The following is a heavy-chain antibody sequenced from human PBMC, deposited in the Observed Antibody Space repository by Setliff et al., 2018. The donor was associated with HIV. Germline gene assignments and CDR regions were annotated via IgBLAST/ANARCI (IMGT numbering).Heavy chain of an antibody. J-gene: IGHJ6*03. D-gene: IGHD1-26*01. Sequence: SETLSLTCSVSGGSINSYYWNWVRQPPGKGLEWIAYKHTRGSTNYNPSLKSRVIISVGTSKNQFSLRLSSVTAADTAIYYCARGVNSGTYWGYYYYMDVWGKGTTVTVSS. V-gene: IGHV4-4*08. CDR1: GGSINSYY. CDR2: KHTRGST. CDR3: ARGVNSGTYWGYYYYMDV.